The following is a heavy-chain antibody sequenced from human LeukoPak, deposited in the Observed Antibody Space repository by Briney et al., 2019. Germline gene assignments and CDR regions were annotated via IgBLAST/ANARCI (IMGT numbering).Heavy chain of an antibody. CDR3: ARRDSSGWYGLFGMDA. CDR2: INSDGSST. CDR1: GFTFSSYW. V-gene: IGHV3-74*01. D-gene: IGHD6-19*01. Sequence: GGSLRLSCAASGFTFSSYWMHWVRQAPGRGLVWVSRINSDGSSTSYADSVKGRFTISRDNAKNTLYLQMNSLRAEDTAVYYCARRDSSGWYGLFGMDAWGKGTTVTVSS. J-gene: IGHJ6*04.